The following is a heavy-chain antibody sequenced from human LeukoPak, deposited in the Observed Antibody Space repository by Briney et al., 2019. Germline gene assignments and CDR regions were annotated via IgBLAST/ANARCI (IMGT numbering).Heavy chain of an antibody. J-gene: IGHJ4*02. D-gene: IGHD2-8*02. CDR1: GFTFSSYA. Sequence: PGGSLRLSCAASGFTFSSYAMSWVRKAPGKGLEWVSAISAGGDATYYAGSVKGRFTISRDNSKNTLYLQMNSLRAEDTAVYYCAQAPTGTFRLFDYWGQGTLVTVSS. CDR2: ISAGGDAT. V-gene: IGHV3-23*01. CDR3: AQAPTGTFRLFDY.